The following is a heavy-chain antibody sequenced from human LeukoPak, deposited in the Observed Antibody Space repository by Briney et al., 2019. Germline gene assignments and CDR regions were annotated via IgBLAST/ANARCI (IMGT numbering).Heavy chain of an antibody. J-gene: IGHJ4*02. D-gene: IGHD1-26*01. CDR2: INHSGST. Sequence: RPSETLSLTCTVSGGSISSYYWSWIRQPPGKGLEWIGEINHSGSTNYNPSLKSRVTISVDTSKNQFSLKLSSVTAADTAVYYCASQRVVGATLTGLFDYWGQGTLVTVSS. CDR3: ASQRVVGATLTGLFDY. CDR1: GGSISSYY. V-gene: IGHV4-34*01.